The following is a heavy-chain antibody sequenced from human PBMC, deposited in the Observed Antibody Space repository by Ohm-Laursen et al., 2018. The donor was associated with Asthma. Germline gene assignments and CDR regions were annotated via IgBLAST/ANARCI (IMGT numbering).Heavy chain of an antibody. CDR3: ARDVMEWYLPAFDF. V-gene: IGHV3-74*01. CDR2: IFPDGRHT. CDR1: GFTFSDYF. D-gene: IGHD3-3*01. Sequence: GSLRLSCAASGFTFSDYFMHWVRQGPGQGLVWISHIFPDGRHTNYADSVKGRFTISRGDSKNTLYLQMNSLRPDDTAVYYCARDVMEWYLPAFDFWGQGTLVTVSS. J-gene: IGHJ4*02.